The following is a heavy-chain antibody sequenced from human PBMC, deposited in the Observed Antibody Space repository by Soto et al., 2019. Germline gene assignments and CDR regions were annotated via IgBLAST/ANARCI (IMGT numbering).Heavy chain of an antibody. D-gene: IGHD6-13*01. V-gene: IGHV1-69*01. J-gene: IGHJ6*02. CDR2: IIPIFGTA. CDR3: ARELRIAAAGPYYYYGMDV. Sequence: QVQLVQSGAEVKKPGSSVKVSCKASGGTFSSYAISWVRQAPGQGLEWMGGIIPIFGTANYAQKFQGIVTMTADESTSTAYMELSSLRSEDTAVYYCARELRIAAAGPYYYYGMDVWGQGTTVTVSS. CDR1: GGTFSSYA.